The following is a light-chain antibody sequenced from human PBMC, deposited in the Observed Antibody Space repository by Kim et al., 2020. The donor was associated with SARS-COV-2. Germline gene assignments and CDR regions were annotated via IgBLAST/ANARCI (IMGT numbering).Light chain of an antibody. J-gene: IGLJ2*01. CDR2: QDS. V-gene: IGLV3-1*01. CDR3: QAWDSNTAV. Sequence: VSPGQTATITCSGDKLEDRYVCWYQQKPGQSPMLFISQDSKRPSGIPERFSGSNSGNTATLTISGTQATDEADYFCQAWDSNTAVFGGGTQLTVL. CDR1: KLEDRY.